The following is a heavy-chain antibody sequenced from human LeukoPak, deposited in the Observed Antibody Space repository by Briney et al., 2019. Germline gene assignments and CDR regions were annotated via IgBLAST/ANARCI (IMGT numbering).Heavy chain of an antibody. CDR3: AKVSGSYARNWFDP. CDR2: ISGSGGST. Sequence: GGSLRLSCAASGFTVSSYAISWVRQAPGKGLEWVSAISGSGGSTYYADSVKGRFTISRDNSKNTLYLQMNSLRAEDTAVYYCAKVSGSYARNWFDPWGQGTLVTVSS. J-gene: IGHJ5*02. D-gene: IGHD3-16*01. CDR1: GFTVSSYA. V-gene: IGHV3-23*01.